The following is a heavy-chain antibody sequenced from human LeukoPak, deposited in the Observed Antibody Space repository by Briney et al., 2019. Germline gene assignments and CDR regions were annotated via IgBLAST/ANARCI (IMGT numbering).Heavy chain of an antibody. CDR3: ARGNGNCSGGSCYDLGWFDP. J-gene: IGHJ5*02. CDR1: GFTFSSYS. D-gene: IGHD2-15*01. V-gene: IGHV3-48*02. CDR2: ISSSCSPI. Sequence: GGSLRLSCAASGFTFSSYSMNWVRQAPGKGLEWISYISSSCSPIYYADSVKGRFTISRDNAKNSLYLRMNSLRDEDTAVYYCARGNGNCSGGSCYDLGWFDPWGQGTLVTVSS.